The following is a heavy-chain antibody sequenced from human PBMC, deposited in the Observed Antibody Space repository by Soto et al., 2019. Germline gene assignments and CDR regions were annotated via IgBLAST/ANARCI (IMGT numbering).Heavy chain of an antibody. V-gene: IGHV3-48*02. CDR1: GFSLANYP. Sequence: GGSLRLSCVASGFSLANYPMNWVRQTPGKGLEWISYSSPRGDTIYYADFVEGRFTISRDNARNSLSLHMSSLRDEDSALYYCAKGPHTNVGWPYYFESWGQGVPVTVSS. CDR3: AKGPHTNVGWPYYFES. CDR2: SSPRGDTI. D-gene: IGHD6-19*01. J-gene: IGHJ4*02.